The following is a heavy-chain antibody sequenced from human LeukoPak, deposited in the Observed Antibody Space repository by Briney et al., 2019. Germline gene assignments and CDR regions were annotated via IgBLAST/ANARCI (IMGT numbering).Heavy chain of an antibody. CDR2: ISSSSSYI. CDR1: GFSFSSYS. V-gene: IGHV3-21*01. Sequence: GGSLRLSCAASGFSFSSYSMNWVRQAPGKGLEWVSSISSSSSYIYYADSVKGRFTISRDNAKNSLYLQMNSLSAEDTAVYYGARELSATSYYYYYYMDVWGKGTTVTVSS. D-gene: IGHD5-24*01. J-gene: IGHJ6*03. CDR3: ARELSATSYYYYYYMDV.